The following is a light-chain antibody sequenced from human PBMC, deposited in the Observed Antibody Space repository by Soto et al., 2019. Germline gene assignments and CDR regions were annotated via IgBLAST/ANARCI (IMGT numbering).Light chain of an antibody. V-gene: IGLV2-14*01. CDR2: DVS. J-gene: IGLJ1*01. CDR1: SSDVGGYKY. Sequence: QSALTQPASVSGSPGQSITISCTGTSSDVGGYKYVSWYQQHPGKDPKLMIYDVSNRPSGVSNRFSGSRSGNTASLTISGLQAEDEADYYCSSYTSISTLVFGTGTKLTVL. CDR3: SSYTSISTLV.